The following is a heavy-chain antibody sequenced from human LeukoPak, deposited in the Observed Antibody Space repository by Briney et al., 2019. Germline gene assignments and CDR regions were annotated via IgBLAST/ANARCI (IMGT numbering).Heavy chain of an antibody. CDR3: ARVTRYYFDY. Sequence: PGGSLRLSCAASGFTFSSYAMHWVRQAPGKGLEGGAVISYDGSNKYYTDSVKGRFTISRDNSKNTLYLQMNSLSAEDTAVYYCARVTRYYFDYWGQGTLVTVSS. V-gene: IGHV3-30*04. CDR1: GFTFSSYA. D-gene: IGHD2-2*01. CDR2: ISYDGSNK. J-gene: IGHJ4*02.